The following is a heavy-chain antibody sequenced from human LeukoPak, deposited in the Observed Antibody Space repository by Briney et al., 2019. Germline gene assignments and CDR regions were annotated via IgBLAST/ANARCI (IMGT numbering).Heavy chain of an antibody. CDR2: SNHGGST. D-gene: IGHD6-13*01. V-gene: IGHV4-34*01. J-gene: IGHJ4*02. CDR1: GGSFSDYF. CDR3: ARAGAAAGAYFDY. Sequence: SETLSLTCAVYGGSFSDYFWSWIRQSPGKGLEWIGESNHGGSTNQNPSLKSRVSMSVDTSKNQFSLKLSSVTAADTAVYYCARAGAAAGAYFDYWGQGTLVTVSS.